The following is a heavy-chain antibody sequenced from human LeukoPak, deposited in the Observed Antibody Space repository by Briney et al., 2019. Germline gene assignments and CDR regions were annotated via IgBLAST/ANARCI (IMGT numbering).Heavy chain of an antibody. CDR3: ARGYCSGGSCYSYYYYNYMDV. Sequence: PSETLSLTCAVYGGSFSGYYWSWIRQPPGKGLEWIGSIYYSGSTYYNPSLKSRVTISVDTSKNQFSLKLSSVTAADTAVYYCARGYCSGGSCYSYYYYNYMDVWGKGTTVTVS. J-gene: IGHJ6*03. CDR1: GGSFSGYY. V-gene: IGHV4-34*01. CDR2: IYYSGST. D-gene: IGHD2-15*01.